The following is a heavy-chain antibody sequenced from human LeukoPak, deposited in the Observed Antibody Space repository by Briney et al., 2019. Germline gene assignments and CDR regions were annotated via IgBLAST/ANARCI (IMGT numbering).Heavy chain of an antibody. CDR2: INPNSGGT. D-gene: IGHD5-18*01. CDR1: GYTFTGYY. V-gene: IGHV1-2*06. CDR3: ARGGYSYPWVLDY. J-gene: IGHJ4*02. Sequence: GASVKVSCKASGYTFTGYYMHWVRQAPGQGLEWMRRINPNSGGTNYAQKFQGRVTMTRDTSISTAYMELSRLRSDDTAVYYCARGGYSYPWVLDYWGQGTLVTVSS.